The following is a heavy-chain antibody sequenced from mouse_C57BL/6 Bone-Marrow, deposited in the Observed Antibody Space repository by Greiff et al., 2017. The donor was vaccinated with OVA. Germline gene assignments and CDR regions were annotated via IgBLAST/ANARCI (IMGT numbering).Heavy chain of an antibody. V-gene: IGHV1-50*01. Sequence: QVQLKQPGAELVKPGASVKLSCKASGYTFTSYWMQWVKQRPGQGLEWIGEIDPSDSYTNYNQKFKGKATLTVDTSSSTAYMQLSSLTSEDSAVYYCARSLYYGSSYFDYWGQGTTLTVSS. CDR2: IDPSDSYT. CDR1: GYTFTSYW. D-gene: IGHD1-1*01. J-gene: IGHJ2*01. CDR3: ARSLYYGSSYFDY.